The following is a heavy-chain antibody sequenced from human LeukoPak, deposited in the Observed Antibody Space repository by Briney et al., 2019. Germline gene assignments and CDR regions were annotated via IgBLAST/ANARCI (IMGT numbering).Heavy chain of an antibody. J-gene: IGHJ5*02. CDR1: GFTFSSYW. CDR3: AKAIQLWLNESPPWFDP. CDR2: IKQDGSEK. D-gene: IGHD5-18*01. Sequence: PGGSLRLSCAASGFTFSSYWMSWVRQAPGKGLEWVANIKQDGSEKYYVDSVKGRFTISRDNSKNTLYLQMNSLRAEDTAVYYCAKAIQLWLNESPPWFDPWGQGTLVTVSS. V-gene: IGHV3-7*01.